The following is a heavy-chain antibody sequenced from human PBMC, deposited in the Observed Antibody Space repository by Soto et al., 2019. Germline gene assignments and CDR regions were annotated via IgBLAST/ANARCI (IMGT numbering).Heavy chain of an antibody. V-gene: IGHV3-23*01. Sequence: EVQLLESGGGLIQPGGSLRLSCVASGFIFSDYAMSWVRQAPGKGLEYVSALSDSGVNTYYADSVKGRSTISRDNSKKTMYLQMNSLRAEDTAVYYCARILRTTGGYYYHAMDVWCHGTTVTVS. J-gene: IGHJ6*02. CDR3: ARILRTTGGYYYHAMDV. CDR2: LSDSGVNT. CDR1: GFIFSDYA. D-gene: IGHD1-7*01.